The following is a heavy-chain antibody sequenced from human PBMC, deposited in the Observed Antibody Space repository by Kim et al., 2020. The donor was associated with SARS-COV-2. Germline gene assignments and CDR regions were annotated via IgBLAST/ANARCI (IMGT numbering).Heavy chain of an antibody. D-gene: IGHD6-19*01. J-gene: IGHJ4*02. V-gene: IGHV4-34*01. CDR1: GGSFSGYY. Sequence: SETLSLTCAVYGGSFSGYYWSWIRQPPGKGLEWIGEINHSGSTNYNPSLKSRVTISVDTSKNQFSLKLSSVTAADTAVYYCARGLSCGSGWCRDSGARKDYWGQGTLVTVSS. CDR3: ARGLSCGSGWCRDSGARKDY. CDR2: INHSGST.